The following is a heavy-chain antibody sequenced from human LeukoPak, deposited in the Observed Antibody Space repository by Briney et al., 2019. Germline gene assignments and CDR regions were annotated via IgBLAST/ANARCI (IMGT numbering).Heavy chain of an antibody. V-gene: IGHV4-30-4*08. CDR2: IYYSGST. CDR3: ARVGVVVPAARWFDP. D-gene: IGHD2-2*01. Sequence: SETLSLTCTVSGGSIRSSTYYWAWIRQPPGKGLEWIGYIYYSGSTYYNPSLKSRVTISVDTSKNQFSLKLSSVTAADTAVYYCARVGVVVPAARWFDPWGQGTLVTVSS. J-gene: IGHJ5*02. CDR1: GGSIRSSTYY.